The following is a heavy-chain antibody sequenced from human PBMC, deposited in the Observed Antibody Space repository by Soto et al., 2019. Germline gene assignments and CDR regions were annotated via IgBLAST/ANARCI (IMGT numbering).Heavy chain of an antibody. J-gene: IGHJ6*02. V-gene: IGHV3-66*03. CDR3: ASRSSITYCGGDCYSSCGMDV. D-gene: IGHD2-21*02. CDR2: IYSCGST. Sequence: GGSLRLSCAASGFTVSSNYMSWVRQAPGKGLEWVSVIYSCGSTYYADSVKGRFTISRDNSKNTLYLQMNSLRAEYTAVYYCASRSSITYCGGDCYSSCGMDVWGQGTTVTVSS. CDR1: GFTVSSNY.